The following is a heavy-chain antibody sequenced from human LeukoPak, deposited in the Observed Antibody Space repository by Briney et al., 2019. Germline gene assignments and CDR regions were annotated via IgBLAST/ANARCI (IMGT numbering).Heavy chain of an antibody. J-gene: IGHJ4*02. CDR2: ISSNGGST. CDR1: GFTFSSYA. D-gene: IGHD3-10*01. Sequence: GGSLRLSCAASGFTFSSYAMHWVRQAPGKGLEYVSAISSNGGSTYYANSVKGRFTISRDNSKNTLYLQMGSLRAEDMAVYYCARDYYFGDYWGQGTLVTVSS. V-gene: IGHV3-64*01. CDR3: ARDYYFGDY.